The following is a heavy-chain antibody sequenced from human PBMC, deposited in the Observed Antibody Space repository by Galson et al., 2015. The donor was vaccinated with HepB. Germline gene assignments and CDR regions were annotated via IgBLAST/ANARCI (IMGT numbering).Heavy chain of an antibody. CDR1: GYTFTGYY. D-gene: IGHD4-17*01. CDR3: TRGAYGGNFGL. CDR2: INPNSGGA. J-gene: IGHJ2*01. Sequence: SVKVSCKASGYTFTGYYMTWVRQAPGQGLEWMGRINPNSGGADYAQNFQGRVAMTRDTSINTTYMELYRLTSDDTAVYYCTRGAYGGNFGLWGRGTLVTVSS. V-gene: IGHV1-2*06.